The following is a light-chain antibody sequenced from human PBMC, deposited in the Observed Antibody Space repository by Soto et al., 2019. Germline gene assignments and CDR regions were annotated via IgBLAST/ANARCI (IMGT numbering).Light chain of an antibody. CDR3: QKYNIAPWT. J-gene: IGKJ1*01. Sequence: IQMTQSPSSLSASVGDRVNITCRASQAISNSLAWYQQKPGQVPKLLIYSASILQSGVPSRFSGIGSGTDFTLTISSLQPEDVATYYCQKYNIAPWTFGQGTTVEI. V-gene: IGKV1-27*01. CDR1: QAISNS. CDR2: SAS.